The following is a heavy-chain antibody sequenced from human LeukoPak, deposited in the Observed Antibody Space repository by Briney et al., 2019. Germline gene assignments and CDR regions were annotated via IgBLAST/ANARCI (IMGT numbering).Heavy chain of an antibody. D-gene: IGHD1-26*01. V-gene: IGHV1-69*13. CDR1: GGTFSSYA. J-gene: IGHJ4*02. CDR3: ARDSGSYYLFDY. CDR2: IIPISGTA. Sequence: GASVKVSCKASGGTFSSYAISWVRQAPGQGLEWMGGIIPISGTANYAQKFQGRVTITADESTSTAYMELSSLRSEDTAVYYCARDSGSYYLFDYWGQGTLVTVSS.